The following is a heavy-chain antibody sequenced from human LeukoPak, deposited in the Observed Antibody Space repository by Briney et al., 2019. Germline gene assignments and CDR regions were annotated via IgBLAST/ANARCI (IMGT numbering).Heavy chain of an antibody. Sequence: SETLSLTCAVSGGSIKSNNWWSWVRQPPGKGLEWIGEIYHSGSTNYNPSLESRVTVSVDKSKNQFSLDLSSVTAADTAVYYCARVVGYCTNGVCYTTRAGYNWFDPWGQGTLVTVSS. D-gene: IGHD2-8*01. V-gene: IGHV4-4*02. CDR1: GGSIKSNNW. CDR3: ARVVGYCTNGVCYTTRAGYNWFDP. J-gene: IGHJ5*02. CDR2: IYHSGST.